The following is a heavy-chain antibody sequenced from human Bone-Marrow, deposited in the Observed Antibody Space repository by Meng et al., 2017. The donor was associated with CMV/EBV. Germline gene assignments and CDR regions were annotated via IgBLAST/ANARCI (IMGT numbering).Heavy chain of an antibody. CDR2: IYYSGST. V-gene: IGHV4-61*01. CDR3: ARQTVISSWDPPKPFDY. D-gene: IGHD6-13*01. CDR1: GGSVSSGSYY. Sequence: SETLSLTCTVSGGSVSSGSYYWSWIRQPPGKGLEWIGYIYYSGSTNYNPSLKSRVTISVDTSKNQFSLKLSSVTAADTAVYYCARQTVISSWDPPKPFDYWGQGTLVTSPQ. J-gene: IGHJ4*02.